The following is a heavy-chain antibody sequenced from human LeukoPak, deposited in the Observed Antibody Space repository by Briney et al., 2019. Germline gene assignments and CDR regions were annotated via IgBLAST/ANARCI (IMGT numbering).Heavy chain of an antibody. J-gene: IGHJ4*02. V-gene: IGHV3-53*01. CDR3: ARHYYYGSGSYNFDY. CDR1: GFTFSSNY. CDR2: IYSGGNT. Sequence: TGGSLRLSCAASGFTFSSNYMRWVRQAPGKGLEGVSVIYSGGNTYYSDSVMGRFTISRDNSKNTLYLQMNSLRAEDTAVYYCARHYYYGSGSYNFDYWGQGTLVTVSS. D-gene: IGHD3-10*01.